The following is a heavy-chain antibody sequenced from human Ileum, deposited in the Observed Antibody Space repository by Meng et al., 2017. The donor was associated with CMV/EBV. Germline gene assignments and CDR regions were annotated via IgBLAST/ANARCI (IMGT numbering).Heavy chain of an antibody. Sequence: QVQLVQSGGEVKKPGASVKVSCKASGYTFTGYNMHWVRQAPGKGLEWMGRIITNTGGTNYAQKFQGRVTMTRDTSISTGYMELNSLRSDDTAVYYCARGHNFGFEYWGQGTLVTVSS. J-gene: IGHJ4*02. V-gene: IGHV1-2*06. CDR1: GYTFTGYN. CDR2: IITNTGGT. CDR3: ARGHNFGFEY. D-gene: IGHD1-1*01.